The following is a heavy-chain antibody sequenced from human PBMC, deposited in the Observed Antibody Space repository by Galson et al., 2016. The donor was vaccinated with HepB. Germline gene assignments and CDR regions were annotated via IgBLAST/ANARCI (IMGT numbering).Heavy chain of an antibody. D-gene: IGHD6-6*01. V-gene: IGHV4-39*01. Sequence: SETLSLTCTVSGGTIASDSYYWGWIRQPPGKGLEWVGSIYSSGSTYFNPSLKSRLVISVDTSKNQFSLKLRSVTAADTAVYYCVSNIKPIRARLFPSSNWFDPWGQGTLVTVSS. J-gene: IGHJ5*02. CDR2: IYSSGST. CDR3: VSNIKPIRARLFPSSNWFDP. CDR1: GGTIASDSYY.